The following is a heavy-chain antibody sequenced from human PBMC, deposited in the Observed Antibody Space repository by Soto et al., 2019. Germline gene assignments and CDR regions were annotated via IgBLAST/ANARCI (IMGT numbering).Heavy chain of an antibody. Sequence: QVQLVQSGAEVKKPGSSVKVSCKASGGTFGSYAISWVRQAPGQGLEWMGGIISIPGTANYAKKFQGRVTIAADESTSTAYMELSSLRSEDTAVYYCARSQGSSTSLEIYYYYYYGMDVWGQGTTVTVSS. V-gene: IGHV1-69*01. D-gene: IGHD2-2*01. CDR1: GGTFGSYA. J-gene: IGHJ6*02. CDR2: IISIPGTA. CDR3: ARSQGSSTSLEIYYYYYYGMDV.